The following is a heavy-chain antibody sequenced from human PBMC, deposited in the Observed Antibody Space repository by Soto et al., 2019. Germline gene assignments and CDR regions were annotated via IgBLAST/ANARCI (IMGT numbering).Heavy chain of an antibody. Sequence: EVQLVESGGGLVQPGGSLRLSCAASGFTFSSYCISWVRQAPGKGLAWVAKIKQDGRDKDYVDSGKGRFTISRHNAKHSLYLQMNSLRAEDTAVYYCAREDDYSNYVNANTYDYWGQGTLVTVSS. CDR3: AREDDYSNYVNANTYDY. V-gene: IGHV3-7*01. CDR2: IKQDGRDK. CDR1: GFTFSSYC. D-gene: IGHD4-4*01. J-gene: IGHJ4*02.